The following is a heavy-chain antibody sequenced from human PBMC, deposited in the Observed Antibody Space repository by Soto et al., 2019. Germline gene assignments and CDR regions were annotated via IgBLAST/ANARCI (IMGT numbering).Heavy chain of an antibody. J-gene: IGHJ1*01. CDR1: GFAFYNYG. CDR3: ATCRGGDCYSGS. CDR2: ISESGGAT. V-gene: IGHV3-23*01. Sequence: PGGSLRLSCVASGFAFYNYGMSWVRQAPGRGLDWVSGISESGGATYYADSVKGRFTISRDNSKNTLYLQMNSLTVDDTAVYYCATCRGGDCYSGSWGQGTLVTVSS. D-gene: IGHD2-21*02.